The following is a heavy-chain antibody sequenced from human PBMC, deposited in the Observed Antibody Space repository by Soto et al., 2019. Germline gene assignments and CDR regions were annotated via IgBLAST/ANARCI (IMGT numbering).Heavy chain of an antibody. CDR2: IWYDGSNK. V-gene: IGHV3-33*01. CDR3: AIGAYCGGDCYYDAFDI. D-gene: IGHD2-21*02. CDR1: GFTFSSYG. Sequence: QVQLVESGGGVVQPGRSLRLSCAASGFTFSSYGMHWVRQAPGKGLEWVAVIWYDGSNKYYADSVKGRFTISRDNSKNTLYLQMNSLRAEDTAVYYCAIGAYCGGDCYYDAFDIWGQGTMVTVSS. J-gene: IGHJ3*02.